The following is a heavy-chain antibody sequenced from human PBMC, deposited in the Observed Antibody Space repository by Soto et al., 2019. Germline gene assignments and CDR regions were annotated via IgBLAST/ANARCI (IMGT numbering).Heavy chain of an antibody. Sequence: QVQLVQSGAEVKKPGASVKVSCKASGYTFTGYYMHWVRQAPGQGLEWMGWINPNSGGTNYAQKVQGWVTMTRDTSISTAYMELSRLRSDDTAVYYCARALGSDGGLPLDYWGQGTLVTVSS. CDR3: ARALGSDGGLPLDY. J-gene: IGHJ4*02. CDR2: INPNSGGT. D-gene: IGHD2-15*01. CDR1: GYTFTGYY. V-gene: IGHV1-2*04.